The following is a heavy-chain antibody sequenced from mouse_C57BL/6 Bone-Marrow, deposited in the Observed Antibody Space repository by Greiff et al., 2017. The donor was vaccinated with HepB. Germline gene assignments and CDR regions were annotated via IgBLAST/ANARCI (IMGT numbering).Heavy chain of an antibody. D-gene: IGHD1-1*01. CDR2: IDPEDGET. J-gene: IGHJ4*01. Sequence: EVQLQQSGAELVKPGASVKLSCTASGFNIKDYYMPWVKQRTEQGLEWIGRIDPEDGETKYAPKFQGKATITADTSSNTAYLQLSSLTSEDTAVYYCAREVYLLLRVPAFYAMDYWGQGTSVTVSS. V-gene: IGHV14-2*01. CDR1: GFNIKDYY. CDR3: AREVYLLLRVPAFYAMDY.